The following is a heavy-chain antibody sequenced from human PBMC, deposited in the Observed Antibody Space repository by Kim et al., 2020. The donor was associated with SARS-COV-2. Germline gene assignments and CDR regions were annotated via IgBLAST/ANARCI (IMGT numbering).Heavy chain of an antibody. D-gene: IGHD7-27*01. CDR3: AKDLNLGFDS. J-gene: IGHJ4*02. Sequence: GGSLRLSCAASSFTFGHFAMNWVHQAPGKGLEWISSISDSGDSTYYADSVKGRFTISRDNSKNTLFLQMNSLRADDTAMYYCAKDLNLGFDSWGQGTLVTVSA. CDR1: SFTFGHFA. V-gene: IGHV3-23*01. CDR2: ISDSGDST.